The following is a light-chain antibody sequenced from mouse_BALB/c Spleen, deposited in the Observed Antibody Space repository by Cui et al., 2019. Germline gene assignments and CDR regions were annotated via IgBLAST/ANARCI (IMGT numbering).Light chain of an antibody. CDR1: GTIHNY. CDR2: NAK. J-gene: IGKJ5*01. CDR3: QHFWSTPLT. Sequence: DIQMTQSPASLSASEGETVTITCRASGTIHNYLAWYQQKQGKSPQLLVYNAKTLADGVPSRFSGSGSGTQYSLKINSLQPEDFGSYYCQHFWSTPLTFGAGTKLELK. V-gene: IGKV12-41*01.